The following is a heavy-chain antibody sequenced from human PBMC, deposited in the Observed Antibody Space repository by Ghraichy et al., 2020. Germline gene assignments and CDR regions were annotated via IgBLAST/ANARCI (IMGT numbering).Heavy chain of an antibody. CDR1: GFSFSNYI. J-gene: IGHJ6*02. CDR3: ARASRVVRFYYYDALDV. V-gene: IGHV3-48*02. CDR2: ISSSSRTI. D-gene: IGHD4-23*01. Sequence: GGSLRLSCVGSGFSFSNYIMNWVRQAPGKGLEWVSHISSSSRTISYADSVKGRFTVSRDNGKNSLFLQMNSLRDEDTAVYYCARASRVVRFYYYDALDVWGQGTTVTVSS.